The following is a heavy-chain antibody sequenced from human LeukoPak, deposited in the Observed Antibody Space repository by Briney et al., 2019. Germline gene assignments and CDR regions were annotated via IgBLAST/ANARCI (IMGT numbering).Heavy chain of an antibody. V-gene: IGHV4-34*01. CDR2: INHSGGA. CDR1: GGSFIGYY. CDR3: ARRHSSGWYDWDY. D-gene: IGHD6-19*01. Sequence: PSETLSLTCAVYGGSFIGYYWSWIRQPPGKGLEWIGEINHSGGANYNPSLKSRVTISVDTSKNQFSLKLSSVTAADTAVYYCARRHSSGWYDWDYWGQGTLVTVSS. J-gene: IGHJ4*02.